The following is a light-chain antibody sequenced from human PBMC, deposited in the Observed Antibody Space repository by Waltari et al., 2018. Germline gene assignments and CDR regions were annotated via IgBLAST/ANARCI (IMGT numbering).Light chain of an antibody. Sequence: DIQMTQTPSSLSATVGVRLTITRQASRDISSYLNWYQLKPGRDPNLLIYCASNLETGVPSMFSGSGSGTDFVFTINNLHPEDFATYYCQQYGSLPSTFGGGTTVEIQ. CDR2: CAS. V-gene: IGKV1-33*01. CDR1: RDISSY. J-gene: IGKJ4*01. CDR3: QQYGSLPST.